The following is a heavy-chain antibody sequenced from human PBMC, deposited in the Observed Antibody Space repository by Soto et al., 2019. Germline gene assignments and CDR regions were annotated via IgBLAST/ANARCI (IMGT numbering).Heavy chain of an antibody. CDR1: VYTFTSYG. CDR2: ISAYNGNT. V-gene: IGHV1-18*01. J-gene: IGHJ5*02. CDR3: ARDDGSVVVVAATPGNWFDP. Sequence: GASVKVSCKASVYTFTSYGISWVRQAPGQGLEWMGWISAYNGNTNYAQKLQGRVTMTTDTSTSTAYMELRSLRSDDTAVYYCARDDGSVVVVAATPGNWFDPWGQGTLVTVSS. D-gene: IGHD2-15*01.